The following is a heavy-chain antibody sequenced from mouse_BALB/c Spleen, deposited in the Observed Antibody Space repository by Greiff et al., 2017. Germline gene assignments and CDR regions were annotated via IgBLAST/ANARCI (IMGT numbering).Heavy chain of an antibody. CDR2: ISDGGSYT. Sequence: EVQLVASGGGLVKPGGSLKLSCAASGFTFSDYYMYWVRQTPEKRLEWVATISDGGSYTYYPDSVKGRFTISRDNAKNNLYLQMSSLKSEDTAMYYCARAGYDYGDYYAMDYWGQGTSVTVSS. D-gene: IGHD2-4*01. J-gene: IGHJ4*01. V-gene: IGHV5-4*02. CDR3: ARAGYDYGDYYAMDY. CDR1: GFTFSDYY.